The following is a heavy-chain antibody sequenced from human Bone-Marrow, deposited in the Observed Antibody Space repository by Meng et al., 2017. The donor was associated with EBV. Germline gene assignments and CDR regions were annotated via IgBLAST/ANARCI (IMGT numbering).Heavy chain of an antibody. J-gene: IGHJ5*02. CDR1: GGSISSYY. CDR2: IYYSGST. V-gene: IGHV4-59*01. CDR3: ARSAHTEGWFDP. Sequence: QVQLKGSGPGLVKPSGTLSLTCTVSGGSISSYYWSWIRQPPGKGLEWIGYIYYSGSTNYNPSLKSRVTISVDTSKNQFSLKLSSVTAADTAVYYCARSAHTEGWFDPWGQGTLVTVSS.